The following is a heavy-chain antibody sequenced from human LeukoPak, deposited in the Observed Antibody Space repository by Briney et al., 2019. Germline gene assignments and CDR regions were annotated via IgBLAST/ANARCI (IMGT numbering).Heavy chain of an antibody. D-gene: IGHD3-16*02. V-gene: IGHV3-21*01. CDR2: ISSSSSYI. CDR3: WRDRRIKFGGVIVYDGFDI. J-gene: IGHJ3*02. CDR1: GFTFSSYS. Sequence: PGGSLRLSCAASGFTFSSYSMNWVRQAPGKGLEWVSSISSSSSYIYYADSVKGRFTISRGNAKNSLYLQMNSLRTENPAVYSWWRDRRIKFGGVIVYDGFDIWGQGKMVTVS.